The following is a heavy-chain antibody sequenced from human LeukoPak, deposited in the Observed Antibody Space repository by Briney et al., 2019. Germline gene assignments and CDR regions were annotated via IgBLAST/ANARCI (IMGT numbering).Heavy chain of an antibody. J-gene: IGHJ5*02. V-gene: IGHV1-69*05. Sequence: ASVKVSCKASGGTFSSYAISWVRQAPGQGLEWMGRIIPIFGTANYAQKIQGRVTITTDESTSTAYMELSSLRSEDTAVYYCARDKVRGSWFDPWGQGTLVTVSS. D-gene: IGHD3-10*01. CDR3: ARDKVRGSWFDP. CDR2: IIPIFGTA. CDR1: GGTFSSYA.